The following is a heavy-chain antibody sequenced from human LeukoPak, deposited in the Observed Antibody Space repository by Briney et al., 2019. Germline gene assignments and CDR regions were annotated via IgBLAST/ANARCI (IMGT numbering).Heavy chain of an antibody. V-gene: IGHV3-73*01. CDR1: GFTFSDSA. J-gene: IGHJ5*02. CDR2: MDKETNLYAT. Sequence: GGSLRLSCVASGFTFSDSAIHWVRQSSGEGLEWSGHMDKETNLYATALAASVKGRFAVSRDDSKNTAYLHMNSLKTEDTALYYCTRDSGTYNWFDPWGQGTLVTVSS. D-gene: IGHD1-26*01. CDR3: TRDSGTYNWFDP.